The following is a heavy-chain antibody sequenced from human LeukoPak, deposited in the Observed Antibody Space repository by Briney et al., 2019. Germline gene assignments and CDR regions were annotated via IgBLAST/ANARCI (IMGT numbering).Heavy chain of an antibody. CDR3: AKHAWYYYDSSGYPGDYYFDY. CDR2: ISAYNGNT. D-gene: IGHD3-22*01. J-gene: IGHJ4*02. CDR1: GYTFTSYG. Sequence: ASVKVSCKASGYTFTSYGISWVRQAPGQGLEWMGWISAYNGNTNYAQKLQGRVTMTTDTSTSTAYMELRSLRSDDTAVYYCAKHAWYYYDSSGYPGDYYFDYWGQGTLVTVSS. V-gene: IGHV1-18*01.